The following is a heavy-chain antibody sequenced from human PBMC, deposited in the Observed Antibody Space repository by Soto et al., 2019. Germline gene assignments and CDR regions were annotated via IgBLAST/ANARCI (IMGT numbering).Heavy chain of an antibody. V-gene: IGHV1-2*02. CDR2: INPNSGAT. J-gene: IGHJ6*02. CDR3: LGGPAAIERGYYYYNMDV. CDR1: GYTFTDYY. Sequence: ASVKVSCKASGYTFTDYYLLWVRQAPGQGLEWMGWINPNSGATNYAQKFRGRVTTTRDTSISTAYMELSRLRSDDTAVYYCLGGPAAIERGYYYYNMDVWGQGTTVTVSS. D-gene: IGHD2-2*01.